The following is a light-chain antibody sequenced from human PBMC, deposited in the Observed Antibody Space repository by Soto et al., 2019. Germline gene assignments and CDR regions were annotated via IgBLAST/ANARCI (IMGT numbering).Light chain of an antibody. J-gene: IGKJ1*01. Sequence: DIVLTQSPGTLSLSPRERATLSCRASQTVSSSYLAWYQQKPGQAPRLLMYGTSTRATGIPDRFSGSGSGTDFSLTISRVEPEDFAVYYCHQYGGSPTWTFGQGTKVENK. CDR1: QTVSSSY. CDR3: HQYGGSPTWT. V-gene: IGKV3-20*01. CDR2: GTS.